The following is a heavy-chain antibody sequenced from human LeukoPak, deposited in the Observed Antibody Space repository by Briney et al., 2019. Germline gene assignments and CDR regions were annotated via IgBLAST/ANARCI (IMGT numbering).Heavy chain of an antibody. Sequence: TGGSLRLSCAASGFTFSSYGMHWVRQAPGKGLEWVAVIWYDGSNKYYADSVKGRFTISRDNSKNTLYLQMNSLRAEDTAVYYRARDPHYDSSESIIDYWGQGTLVTVSS. V-gene: IGHV3-33*01. CDR3: ARDPHYDSSESIIDY. J-gene: IGHJ4*02. CDR2: IWYDGSNK. CDR1: GFTFSSYG. D-gene: IGHD3-22*01.